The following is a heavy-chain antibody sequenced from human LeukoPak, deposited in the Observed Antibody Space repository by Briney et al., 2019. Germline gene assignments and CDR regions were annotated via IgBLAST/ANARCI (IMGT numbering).Heavy chain of an antibody. CDR2: IKQDGSEK. Sequence: GGSLRLSCAASGFTYSSYWMSWVRQAPGKGLEWVANIKQDGSEKYYVDSVKGRFTISRDNAKNSLYLQMNSLRAEDTAVYYCASPAAVNCGGDCADAFDIWGQGTMVTVSS. D-gene: IGHD2-21*02. J-gene: IGHJ3*02. CDR1: GFTYSSYW. V-gene: IGHV3-7*01. CDR3: ASPAAVNCGGDCADAFDI.